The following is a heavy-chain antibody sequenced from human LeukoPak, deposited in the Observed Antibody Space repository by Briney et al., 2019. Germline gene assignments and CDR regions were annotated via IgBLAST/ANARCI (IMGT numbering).Heavy chain of an antibody. V-gene: IGHV1-2*02. J-gene: IGHJ4*02. CDR2: INPNSGGT. CDR1: GYTFTVYY. Sequence: GASVKVSCKASGYTFTVYYIQWVRQAPGQGLEWMGWINPNSGGTGYAQKFQGRVTMTRDTSITTAYMELSSLRFDDTAVYYCARVFYCSGGICYLNYWGQGTLVTVSS. D-gene: IGHD2-8*02. CDR3: ARVFYCSGGICYLNY.